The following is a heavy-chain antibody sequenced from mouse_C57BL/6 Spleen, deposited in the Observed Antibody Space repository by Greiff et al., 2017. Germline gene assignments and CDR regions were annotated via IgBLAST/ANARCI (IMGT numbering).Heavy chain of an antibody. V-gene: IGHV1-82*01. Sequence: VQLQQSGPELVKPGASVKISCKASGYAFSSSWMNWVKQRPGKGLEWIGRIYPGDGDTNYNGKFKGKAKLTADKSSSTAYMQLRSLTSADSAVYFCARGGKYYFDYWGQGTTLTVSS. J-gene: IGHJ2*01. CDR1: GYAFSSSW. CDR3: ARGGKYYFDY. CDR2: IYPGDGDT.